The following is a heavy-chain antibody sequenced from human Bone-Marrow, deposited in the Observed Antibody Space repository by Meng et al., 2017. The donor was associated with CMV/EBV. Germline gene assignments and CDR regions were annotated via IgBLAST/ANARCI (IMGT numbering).Heavy chain of an antibody. D-gene: IGHD2-2*01. J-gene: IGHJ5*02. V-gene: IGHV1-8*02. CDR2: MNPNSGNT. CDR3: AREAPVPAALFDP. CDR1: GGTFSSYA. Sequence: ASVKVSCKASGGTFSSYAISWVRQAPGQGLEWMGWMNPNSGNTGYAQKFQGRVTMTRNTSISTAYMELSSLRSEDTAVYYCAREAPVPAALFDPWGQGTLVTVSS.